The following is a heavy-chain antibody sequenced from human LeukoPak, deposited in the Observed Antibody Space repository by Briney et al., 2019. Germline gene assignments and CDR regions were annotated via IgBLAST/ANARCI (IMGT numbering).Heavy chain of an antibody. V-gene: IGHV3-30*02. CDR2: IRFDGSSK. D-gene: IGHD1/OR15-1a*01. J-gene: IGHJ4*02. CDR3: AKEGTASKPSDLDY. Sequence: GGSLRLSCAASGFIFSDYGIHWVRQAPGKGLEWVAFIRFDGSSKYYTDPVKGRFTISRDNSRNTVYLQMNSLRVEDTAVYYCAKEGTASKPSDLDYWGQGTLVTVSS. CDR1: GFIFSDYG.